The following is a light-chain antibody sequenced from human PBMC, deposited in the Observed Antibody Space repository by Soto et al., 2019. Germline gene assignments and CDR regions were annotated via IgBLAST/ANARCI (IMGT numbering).Light chain of an antibody. CDR3: AALDDSLNGVV. V-gene: IGLV1-44*01. CDR2: TNN. CDR1: ISNIGGNP. J-gene: IGLJ2*01. Sequence: QLVLTQPPSASGTPGQRVTISCSGSISNIGGNPVNWYQQLPGTAPKLLMYTNNQRPSGVPDRFSGSKSGTSASLAISGLQSEDEADYYCAALDDSLNGVVFGGGTKLTVL.